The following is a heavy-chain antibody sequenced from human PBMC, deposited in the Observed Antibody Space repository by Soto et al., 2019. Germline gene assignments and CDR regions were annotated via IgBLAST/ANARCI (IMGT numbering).Heavy chain of an antibody. Sequence: GGSLRLSCAASGFTFSSYSMNWVRQAPGKGLEWVSSISSSSSYIYYADSVKGRFTISRDNAKNSLYLQMNSLRAEDTAVYYCARVLLAVPYYFDYWGQGTLVTVSS. D-gene: IGHD3-9*01. CDR3: ARVLLAVPYYFDY. CDR1: GFTFSSYS. J-gene: IGHJ4*02. CDR2: ISSSSSYI. V-gene: IGHV3-21*01.